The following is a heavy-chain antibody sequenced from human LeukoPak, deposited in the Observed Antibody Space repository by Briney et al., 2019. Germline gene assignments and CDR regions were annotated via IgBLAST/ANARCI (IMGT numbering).Heavy chain of an antibody. CDR3: ARGFDYGFHY. D-gene: IGHD4-17*01. CDR2: MQNDGSEK. Sequence: GGSLRLSCAASGFTFDDYAMDWVRHAPGKGLEWVAFMQNDGSEKYYADSVKGRVTISRDISKNTLYLQMNSLRIEDTAVYYCARGFDYGFHYWGQGTLVTVSS. J-gene: IGHJ4*02. V-gene: IGHV3-30*02. CDR1: GFTFDDYA.